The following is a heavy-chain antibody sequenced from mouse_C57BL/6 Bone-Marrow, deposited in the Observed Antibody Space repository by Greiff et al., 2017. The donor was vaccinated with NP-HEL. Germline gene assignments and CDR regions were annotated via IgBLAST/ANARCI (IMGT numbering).Heavy chain of an antibody. CDR2: ISYDGSN. V-gene: IGHV3-6*01. CDR1: GYSITSGYY. D-gene: IGHD1-1*01. CDR3: ARDGYYYGSRSNY. J-gene: IGHJ2*01. Sequence: EVHLVESGPGLVKPSQSLSLTCSVTGYSITSGYYWNWIRQFPGNKLEWMGYISYDGSNNYNPSLKNRISITRDTSKNQFFLKLNSVTTEDTATYYCARDGYYYGSRSNYWGQGTTLTVSS.